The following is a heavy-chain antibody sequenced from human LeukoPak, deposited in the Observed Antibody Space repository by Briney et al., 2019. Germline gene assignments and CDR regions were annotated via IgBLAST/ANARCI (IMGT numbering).Heavy chain of an antibody. CDR3: AFQGGSGYPLKY. Sequence: GGSLRLSCAASGFTFRSYAMHWVRQAPGKGLEWVALISYDGSHKYYADSVKGRFTISRDNSKNTLSLQMNSLTAEDTAVYYWAFQGGSGYPLKYWGQGTLVPSPQ. J-gene: IGHJ4*02. D-gene: IGHD3-3*01. CDR1: GFTFRSYA. CDR2: ISYDGSHK. V-gene: IGHV3-30*04.